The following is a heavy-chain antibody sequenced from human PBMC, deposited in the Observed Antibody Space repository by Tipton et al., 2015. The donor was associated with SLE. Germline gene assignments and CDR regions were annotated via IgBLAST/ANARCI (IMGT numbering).Heavy chain of an antibody. D-gene: IGHD6-13*01. Sequence: TLSLTCTVSGGSISSSSYYWGWIRQPPGKGLEWIGSIYYSGSTYYNPSLKSRVTISVDTSKNQFSLKLSSVTAADTAVYYCATLYGNSSSWYGRTNWFDPWGQGTLVTVSS. CDR1: GGSISSSSYY. CDR3: ATLYGNSSSWYGRTNWFDP. J-gene: IGHJ5*02. V-gene: IGHV4-39*07. CDR2: IYYSGST.